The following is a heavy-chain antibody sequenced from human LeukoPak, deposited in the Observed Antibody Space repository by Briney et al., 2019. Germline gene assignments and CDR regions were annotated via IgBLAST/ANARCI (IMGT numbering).Heavy chain of an antibody. CDR2: IYHSGST. Sequence: KTSETLSLTCTVSGYSISSGYYWGWIRQPPGKGLEWIGSIYHSGSTSYNPSLKSRVTISVDTSKNQFSLKLSSVTAADTALYYCARVARHDYTYYPGGNYFDYWGQGTLVTVSS. D-gene: IGHD4-11*01. CDR1: GYSISSGYY. V-gene: IGHV4-38-2*02. J-gene: IGHJ4*02. CDR3: ARVARHDYTYYPGGNYFDY.